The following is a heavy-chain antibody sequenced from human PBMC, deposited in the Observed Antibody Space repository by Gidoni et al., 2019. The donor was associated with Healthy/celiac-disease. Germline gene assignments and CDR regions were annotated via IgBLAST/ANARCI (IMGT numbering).Heavy chain of an antibody. J-gene: IGHJ4*02. Sequence: EVQLVESGGGLVQPGGSLRLSCSASGFTFSSYAMHWVRQAPGKGLEYVSAISSNGVSTYYADSVKGRFTISRDNSKNTLYLQMSSLRAEDTAVYYCVKGGIVVVPAAIYFDYWGQGTLVTVSS. CDR3: VKGGIVVVPAAIYFDY. D-gene: IGHD2-2*01. CDR1: GFTFSSYA. CDR2: ISSNGVST. V-gene: IGHV3-64D*06.